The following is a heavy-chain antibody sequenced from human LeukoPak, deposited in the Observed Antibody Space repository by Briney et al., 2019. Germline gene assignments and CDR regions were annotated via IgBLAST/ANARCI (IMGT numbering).Heavy chain of an antibody. Sequence: SETLSLTCAVYGGSFSGYYWSWLRQPPGKGLEWIGEINHSGSTNYNPSLKSRVTISVDASKNQFSLKLSSVTAADTAVYYCARGVSGSYGYYFDYWGQGTLVTVSS. J-gene: IGHJ4*02. D-gene: IGHD1-26*01. CDR2: INHSGST. CDR1: GGSFSGYY. CDR3: ARGVSGSYGYYFDY. V-gene: IGHV4-34*01.